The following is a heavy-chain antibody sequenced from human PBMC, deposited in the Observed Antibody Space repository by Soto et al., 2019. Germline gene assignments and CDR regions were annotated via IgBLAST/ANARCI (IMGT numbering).Heavy chain of an antibody. Sequence: HSGGSLRLSCAASGFTFNSYGMHWVRQAPGKGLEWVAVISYDGSNKYYADSVKGRFTISRDNSENTLYLQMNSLRTEDTAVYYCAKDRTVSYFDYWGQGTLVTVSS. CDR3: AKDRTVSYFDY. J-gene: IGHJ4*02. CDR1: GFTFNSYG. V-gene: IGHV3-30*18. D-gene: IGHD4-17*01. CDR2: ISYDGSNK.